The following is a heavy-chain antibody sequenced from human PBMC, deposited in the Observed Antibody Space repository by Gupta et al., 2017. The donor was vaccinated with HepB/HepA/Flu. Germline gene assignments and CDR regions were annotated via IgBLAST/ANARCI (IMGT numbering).Heavy chain of an antibody. V-gene: IGHV1-2*04. CDR3: ARARNLNWFDP. D-gene: IGHD1-14*01. J-gene: IGHJ5*02. CDR1: GYTLSDYY. CDR2: INPNSGGT. Sequence: QVQLGQSGAEAWKPGAGLMVSCRAYGYTLSDYYMHWVRQAPGQVLEWMGWINPNSGGTNDAQKLQGWVTMTRETSSSTAYMELGRLRSDDTAVDYCARARNLNWFDPWGQGTLVTVSS.